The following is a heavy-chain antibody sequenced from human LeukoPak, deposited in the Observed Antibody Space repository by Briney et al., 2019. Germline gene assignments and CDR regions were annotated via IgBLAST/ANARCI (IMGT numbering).Heavy chain of an antibody. Sequence: GASVKVSCKASGYTFTTHDINWVRQATGQGLEWMGGFDPEDGETIYAQKFQGRVTMTEDTSTDTAYMELSSLRSEDTAVYYCATFIVGATHLDYWGQGTLVTVSS. D-gene: IGHD1-26*01. CDR3: ATFIVGATHLDY. CDR2: FDPEDGET. J-gene: IGHJ4*02. V-gene: IGHV1-24*01. CDR1: GYTFTTHD.